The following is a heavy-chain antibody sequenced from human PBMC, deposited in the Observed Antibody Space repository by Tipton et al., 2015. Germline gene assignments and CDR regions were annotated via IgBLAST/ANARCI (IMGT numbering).Heavy chain of an antibody. Sequence: TLSLTCTVSGGSFSDYYWSWIRQSPGEGLEWIGYIYYSGSTNYNPSLRSRVAISVDTSKNQFFLNLSSVTAADTAVYYCARIRGRYVMDYWGQGTLVTVSS. CDR2: IYYSGST. J-gene: IGHJ4*02. CDR1: GGSFSDYY. D-gene: IGHD3-16*01. CDR3: ARIRGRYVMDY. V-gene: IGHV4-59*12.